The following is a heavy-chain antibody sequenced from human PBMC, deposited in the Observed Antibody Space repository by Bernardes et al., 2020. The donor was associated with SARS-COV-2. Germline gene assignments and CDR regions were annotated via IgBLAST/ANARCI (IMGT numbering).Heavy chain of an antibody. Sequence: GGSLRLSCAASGFTFSGYWMSWVRQAPGKGLEWVANIKQAGSDKYYVDSVKGRFTISRDNAKNSLYLQMNSLRAEDTAVYYCARSKELYYDILTGFNYGMDVWGQGTTVTVSS. V-gene: IGHV3-7*04. D-gene: IGHD3-9*01. CDR1: GFTFSGYW. CDR3: ARSKELYYDILTGFNYGMDV. J-gene: IGHJ6*02. CDR2: IKQAGSDK.